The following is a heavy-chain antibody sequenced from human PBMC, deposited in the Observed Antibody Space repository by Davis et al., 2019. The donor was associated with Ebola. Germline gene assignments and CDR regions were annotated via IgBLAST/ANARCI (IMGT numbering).Heavy chain of an antibody. CDR3: ARGVEMATILTGYYLDY. CDR1: GGSISSYY. J-gene: IGHJ4*02. D-gene: IGHD5-24*01. Sequence: SETLSLTCTVSGGSISSYYWSWIRQPPGKGLEWIGEINHSGSTNYNPSLKSRVTISVDTSKNQFSLKLSSVTAADTAVYYCARGVEMATILTGYYLDYWGQGTLVTVSS. V-gene: IGHV4-34*01. CDR2: INHSGST.